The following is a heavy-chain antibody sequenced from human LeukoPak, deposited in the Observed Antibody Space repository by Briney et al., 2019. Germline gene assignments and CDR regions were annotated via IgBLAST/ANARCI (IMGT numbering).Heavy chain of an antibody. D-gene: IGHD3-22*01. CDR1: GGTFSSYA. CDR3: VRGHDSTGYFSY. Sequence: ASVKVSCTASGGTFSSYAISWVRQAPGQGLEWMGWINTNTGNPTYAQGFTGRFVFSLDTSVSTTYLQVSSLKAEDTAVYYCVRGHDSTGYFSYWGQGTLVTVSS. CDR2: INTNTGNP. V-gene: IGHV7-4-1*02. J-gene: IGHJ4*02.